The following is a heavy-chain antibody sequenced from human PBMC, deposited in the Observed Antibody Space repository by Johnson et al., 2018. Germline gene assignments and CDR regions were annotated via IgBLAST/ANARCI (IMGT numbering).Heavy chain of an antibody. D-gene: IGHD2-21*02. J-gene: IGHJ3*02. CDR2: ISSRSRII. V-gene: IGHV3-48*02. CDR3: ARLWAYCGGDCLDAFDI. Sequence: VQLVQSGGGVVQPGRSLRLSCAASGFTFSSYSMNWVRQAPGKGLEWVSYISSRSRIIYYADSVKGLFTFSSDNDKNSLYIQMNSLRDKDTAVYYCARLWAYCGGDCLDAFDIWGQGTMVTVSS. CDR1: GFTFSSYS.